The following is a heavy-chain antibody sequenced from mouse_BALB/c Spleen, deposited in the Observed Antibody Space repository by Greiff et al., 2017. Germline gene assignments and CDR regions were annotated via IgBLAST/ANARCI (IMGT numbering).Heavy chain of an antibody. CDR2: INPGSGGT. V-gene: IGHV1-53*01. CDR1: GYTFTSYW. D-gene: IGHD2-14*01. CDR3: ARELYRPRQGYYYAMDY. Sequence: QVQLQQPGAELVKPGASVKLSCKASGYTFTSYWMHWVKLRPGQGLEWIGVINPGSGGTNYNEKFKGKATLTADKSSSTAYMQLSSLTSDDSAVYFCARELYRPRQGYYYAMDYWGQGTSVTVSS. J-gene: IGHJ4*01.